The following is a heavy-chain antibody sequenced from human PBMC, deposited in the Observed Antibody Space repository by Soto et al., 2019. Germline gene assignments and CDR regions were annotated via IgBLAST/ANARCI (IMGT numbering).Heavy chain of an antibody. D-gene: IGHD3-3*01. J-gene: IGHJ3*02. CDR1: GFTFSSYA. Sequence: GGSLRLSCAASGFTFSSYAMSWVRQAPGKGLEWFSAISGSGGSTYYADSVKVRFTISRDNSKNTLYLQMNSLRAEDTAVYYCAIDRRDYDFWSGYSADAFDIWGQGAMVTVSS. CDR2: ISGSGGST. V-gene: IGHV3-23*01. CDR3: AIDRRDYDFWSGYSADAFDI.